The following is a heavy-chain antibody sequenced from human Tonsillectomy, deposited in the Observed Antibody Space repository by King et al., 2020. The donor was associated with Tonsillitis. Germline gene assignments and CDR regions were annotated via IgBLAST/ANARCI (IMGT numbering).Heavy chain of an antibody. V-gene: IGHV3-49*03. Sequence: VQLVESGGGLVQPGRSLRLSCTASGFNFGNYAMSWFRQAPGKGLEWVGFIRSQAYGGTTEYAASVKDRFTISRDDSKSIAYLQMNSLKTEDTAIYYCTTDPLVYYYDSSGDYLSLHFDYWGQGALVTVSS. CDR3: TTDPLVYYYDSSGDYLSLHFDY. CDR1: GFNFGNYA. CDR2: IRSQAYGGTT. D-gene: IGHD3-22*01. J-gene: IGHJ4*02.